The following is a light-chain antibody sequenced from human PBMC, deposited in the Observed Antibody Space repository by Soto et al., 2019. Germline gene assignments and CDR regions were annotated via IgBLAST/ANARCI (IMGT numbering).Light chain of an antibody. CDR1: SSNIGSHT. V-gene: IGLV1-44*01. CDR3: AAWDDSLNGVV. J-gene: IGLJ7*01. CDR2: SIN. Sequence: QAVVTQPPSASGTPGQRVTISCSGSSSNIGSHTVNWYQQLPGTAPKLLLFSINQRPSGVPDRFSGSKSGTSASLAISGLQSEDEADYYCAAWDDSLNGVVFGGGTQLTVL.